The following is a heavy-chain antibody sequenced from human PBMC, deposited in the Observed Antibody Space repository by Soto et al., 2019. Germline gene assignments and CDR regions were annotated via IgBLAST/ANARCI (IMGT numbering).Heavy chain of an antibody. CDR2: MDYSGST. V-gene: IGHV4-39*07. D-gene: IGHD1-26*01. J-gene: IGHJ6*02. Sequence: SDTLNLTSTVPGFSISTSSYYWVWSTQPPGKGLEWFGSMDYSGSTYYNPSLKSRVTISVDKSKNQFSLKLSSVTAADTAVYYCARARGVGATSFISGMDVWGQGTTVT. CDR3: ARARGVGATSFISGMDV. CDR1: GFSISTSSYY.